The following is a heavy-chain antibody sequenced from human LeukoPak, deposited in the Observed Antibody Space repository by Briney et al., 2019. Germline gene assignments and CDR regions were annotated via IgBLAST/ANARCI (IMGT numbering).Heavy chain of an antibody. D-gene: IGHD3-9*01. V-gene: IGHV3-30*02. J-gene: IGHJ3*02. CDR2: IRYDGSNK. Sequence: PGGSLRLSCAASGFTFSSYSMNWVRQAPGKGLEWVAFIRYDGSNKYYADSVKGRFTISRDNSKNTLYLQMNSLRAEDTAVYYCAKRMGYDILTGRPHDAFDIWGQGTMVTVSS. CDR1: GFTFSSYS. CDR3: AKRMGYDILTGRPHDAFDI.